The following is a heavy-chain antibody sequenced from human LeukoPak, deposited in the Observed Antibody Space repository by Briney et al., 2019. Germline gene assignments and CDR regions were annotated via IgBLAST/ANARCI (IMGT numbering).Heavy chain of an antibody. CDR1: GYTLTGFS. V-gene: IGHV1-24*01. J-gene: IGHJ3*02. D-gene: IGHD1-26*01. Sequence: ASVKVSCKVSGYTLTGFSMHWVRQAPGKGLEWMGGFDPEDGETIYAQKFQGRVNMTEDTSTDTAYMELSSLRSEDTAIYYCATPGGGSYLPWAFDIWGQGTMVTVSS. CDR3: ATPGGGSYLPWAFDI. CDR2: FDPEDGET.